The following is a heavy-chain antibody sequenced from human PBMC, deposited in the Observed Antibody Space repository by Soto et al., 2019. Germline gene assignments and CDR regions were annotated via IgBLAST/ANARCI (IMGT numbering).Heavy chain of an antibody. V-gene: IGHV3-11*01. Sequence: GSVRVSSAASRFTFSDQYRSWLSKSPGKGLEWFSYITNSGTTMYYADSVKGRFTISRDNAKNSLYLHMNNLRAEDTSLDDFARGRRFDYYGRESRRRRTTGSISS. CDR2: ITNSGTTM. CDR3: ARGRRFDYYGRES. CDR1: RFTFSDQY. J-gene: IGHJ6*01.